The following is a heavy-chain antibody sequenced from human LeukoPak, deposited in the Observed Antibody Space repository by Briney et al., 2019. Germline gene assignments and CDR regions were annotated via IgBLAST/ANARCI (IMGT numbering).Heavy chain of an antibody. CDR1: GGSITSSSYY. Sequence: ASETLSLTCTVSGGSITSSSYYWGWIRQPPGQGLEWIGTIYYSGSTYYNPSLKSRVAISIETSKNQFSLRLSSVTAADTAVYYCGRQAVKIFGQQSASLDYWGQGTLVTVSS. CDR3: GRQAVKIFGQQSASLDY. D-gene: IGHD3/OR15-3a*01. J-gene: IGHJ4*02. V-gene: IGHV4-39*01. CDR2: IYYSGST.